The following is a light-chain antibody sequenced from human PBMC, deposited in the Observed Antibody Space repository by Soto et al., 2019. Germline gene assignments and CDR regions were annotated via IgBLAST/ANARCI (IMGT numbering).Light chain of an antibody. CDR3: QQYNNWPPIT. V-gene: IGKV3-15*01. J-gene: IGKJ5*01. Sequence: EIVMTQSPATLSVSPWERATLSCRAGQSIGSNLAWYQQKPGQAPRLLLYGASSRATGIPAKFSGSGSGTEFTLTISSLQSEDFAIYYCQQYNNWPPITFGQGTRLEIK. CDR2: GAS. CDR1: QSIGSN.